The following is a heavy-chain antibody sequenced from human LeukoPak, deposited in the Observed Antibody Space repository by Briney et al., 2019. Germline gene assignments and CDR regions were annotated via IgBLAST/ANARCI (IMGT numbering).Heavy chain of an antibody. J-gene: IGHJ6*03. CDR2: ISGSGGST. Sequence: QPGGSLRLSCAASGFTFSSYSMNWVRRAPGKGLEWVSAISGSGGSTYYADSVKGRFTISRDNSKNTLYLQMNSLRSEDTAVYYCASSRQQLVTVAGDYYYMDVWGKGTTVTISS. CDR1: GFTFSSYS. CDR3: ASSRQQLVTVAGDYYYMDV. V-gene: IGHV3-23*01. D-gene: IGHD6-13*01.